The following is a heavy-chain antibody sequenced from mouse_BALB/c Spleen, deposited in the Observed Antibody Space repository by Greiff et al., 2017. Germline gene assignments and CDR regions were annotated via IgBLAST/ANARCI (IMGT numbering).Heavy chain of an antibody. Sequence: QVQLQQSGAELMKPGASVKISCKATGYTFSSYWIEWVKQRPGHGLEWIGEILPGSGSTNYNEKFKGKATFTADTSSNTAYMQLSSLTSEDSAVYYCARGYYGYGGYFDYWGQGTTLTVSS. CDR3: ARGYYGYGGYFDY. D-gene: IGHD1-2*01. CDR2: ILPGSGST. CDR1: GYTFSSYW. J-gene: IGHJ2*01. V-gene: IGHV1-9*01.